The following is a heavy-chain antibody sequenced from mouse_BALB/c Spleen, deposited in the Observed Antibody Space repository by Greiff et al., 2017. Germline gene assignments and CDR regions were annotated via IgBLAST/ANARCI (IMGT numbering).Heavy chain of an antibody. CDR1: GYTFTDYN. V-gene: IGHV1S29*02. CDR2: IYPYNGGT. CDR3: ARRGYDGYFDY. J-gene: IGHJ2*01. Sequence: EVQLVESGPELVKPGASVKISCKASGYTFTDYNMHWVKQSHGKSLEWIGYIYPYNGGTGYNQKFKSKATLTVDNSSSTAYMELRSLTSEDSAVYYCARRGYDGYFDYWGQGTTLTVSS. D-gene: IGHD2-3*01.